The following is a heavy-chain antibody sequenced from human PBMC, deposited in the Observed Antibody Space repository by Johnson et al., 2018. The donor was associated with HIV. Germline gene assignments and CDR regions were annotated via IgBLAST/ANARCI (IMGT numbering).Heavy chain of an antibody. CDR3: ARPYSEYIYAAFSL. CDR1: GFSFSNYW. V-gene: IGHV3-7*01. D-gene: IGHD5-18*01. J-gene: IGHJ3*01. Sequence: VQLVESGGGLAQPGGSLKVSCAASGFSFSNYWMSWVRQAPGKGLEWVANIKQDGNKKYYVDSVSGRFTISRDNAENSLILQMNSLRAEDTAVYYCARPYSEYIYAAFSLWGQGTMVTVSS. CDR2: IKQDGNKK.